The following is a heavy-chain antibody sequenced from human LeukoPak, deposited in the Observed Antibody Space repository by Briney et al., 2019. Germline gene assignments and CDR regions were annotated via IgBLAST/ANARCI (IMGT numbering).Heavy chain of an antibody. CDR2: ISAYNGNT. J-gene: IGHJ5*02. CDR1: GYTFTSYG. D-gene: IGHD6-13*01. V-gene: IGHV1-18*01. Sequence: GASVKVSCKASGYTFTSYGISWVRQAPGQGLEWMGWISAYNGNTNYAQKFQGRVTITTDESTSTAYMELSSLRSEDTAVYYCARAGYSSSWYVGGWFDPWGQGTLVTVSS. CDR3: ARAGYSSSWYVGGWFDP.